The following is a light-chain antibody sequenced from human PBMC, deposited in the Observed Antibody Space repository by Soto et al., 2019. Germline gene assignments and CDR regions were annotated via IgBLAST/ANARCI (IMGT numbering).Light chain of an antibody. V-gene: IGKV1-9*01. CDR3: QHMRT. J-gene: IGKJ1*01. CDR2: AAS. Sequence: DIQLTQSPSFLSASVGDRVTITCRASQGISNYLAWYQQKPGKAPKLLIYAASTLQSGVPLRFSGSGSGTEFTLTISSLQPEDFGSYYCQHMRTFGQGTKVDIK. CDR1: QGISNY.